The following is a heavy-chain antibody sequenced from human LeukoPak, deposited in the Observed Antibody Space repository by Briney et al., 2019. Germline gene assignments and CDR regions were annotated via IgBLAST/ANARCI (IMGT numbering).Heavy chain of an antibody. J-gene: IGHJ5*02. Sequence: PSETLSLTCTVSGGSISSYYWSWIRQPAGKGLEWIGRIYTSGSNNYNPSLKSRVTMSVDTSKNQFSLKLSSVTAADTAVYYCAICPHYDILTGWDNCFDPWGQGTLVTVSS. D-gene: IGHD3-9*01. CDR3: AICPHYDILTGWDNCFDP. V-gene: IGHV4-4*07. CDR2: IYTSGSN. CDR1: GGSISSYY.